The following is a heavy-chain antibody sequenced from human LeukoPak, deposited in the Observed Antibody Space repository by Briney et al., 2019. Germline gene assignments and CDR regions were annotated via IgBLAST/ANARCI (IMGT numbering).Heavy chain of an antibody. CDR2: IYTSGST. V-gene: IGHV4-4*07. D-gene: IGHD4-17*01. CDR3: ARDLTVTTWGYYYGMDV. CDR1: GGSISSYY. J-gene: IGHJ6*02. Sequence: SETLSLTCTVSGGSISSYYWSWIRQPAGKGLEWIGRIYTSGSTNYNPSLKSRVTMSVDTSKNQFSLKLSSVTAADTAVYYCARDLTVTTWGYYYGMDVWGQGTTVTVSS.